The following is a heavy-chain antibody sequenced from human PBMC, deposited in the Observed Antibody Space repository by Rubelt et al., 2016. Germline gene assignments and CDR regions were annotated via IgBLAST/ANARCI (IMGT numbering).Heavy chain of an antibody. CDR1: GYTFNDYY. CDR3: ARDDSRRGDY. V-gene: IGHV1-2*02. CDR2: FNPDSGGT. Sequence: QVQLVQSGAEVKKPGASVKVSCKASGYTFNDYYIHWVRQAPGQGLEWMGWFNPDSGGTNYAQNLQGRVTMTRDPSIGTVYMELSSLRSDDTAVYSCARDDSRRGDYWGQGTLVTVSS. J-gene: IGHJ4*02. D-gene: IGHD3-10*01.